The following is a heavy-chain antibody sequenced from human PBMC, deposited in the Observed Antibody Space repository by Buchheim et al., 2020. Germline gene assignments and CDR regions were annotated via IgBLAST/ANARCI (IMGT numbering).Heavy chain of an antibody. CDR1: GFTFSSYS. V-gene: IGHV3-21*01. Sequence: EVQLVESGGGLVKPGGSLRLSCAASGFTFSSYSMNWVRQAPGKGLEWVSSISSSSSYIYYADSVKGRFTISRDNAKNSPYLQMNSLRAEDTAVYYCASMLGYCSSTSCSDSDDYYYYGMDVWGQGTT. CDR2: ISSSSSYI. J-gene: IGHJ6*02. CDR3: ASMLGYCSSTSCSDSDDYYYYGMDV. D-gene: IGHD2-2*01.